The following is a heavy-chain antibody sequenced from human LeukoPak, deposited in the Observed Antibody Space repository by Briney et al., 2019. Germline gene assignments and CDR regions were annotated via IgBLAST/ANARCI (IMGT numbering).Heavy chain of an antibody. CDR1: GYTFTSYY. V-gene: IGHV1-46*01. J-gene: IGHJ4*02. CDR2: INPSGGST. CDR3: ARSSDILTGYLFFYY. D-gene: IGHD3-9*01. Sequence: ASVKVSCKASGYTFTSYYMHWVRQAPGQGLEWMGIINPSGGSTSYAQKFQGRVTMTRDTSTSTVYMELSSLRSEDTAVYYCARSSDILTGYLFFYYWGQGTLVTVSS.